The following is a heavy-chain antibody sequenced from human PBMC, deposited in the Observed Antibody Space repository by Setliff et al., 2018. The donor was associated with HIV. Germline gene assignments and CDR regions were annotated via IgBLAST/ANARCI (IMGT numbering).Heavy chain of an antibody. Sequence: PSETLSLTCAVYGGSFSGYYWSWIRQTPGKGLEWIGEINHSGSTNYNPSLKSRVTISVDTSKNQFSLKLSSVTAADTAVYYCARGGRSLAAQTWFDPWGQGTLVTVS. J-gene: IGHJ5*02. CDR3: ARGGRSLAAQTWFDP. V-gene: IGHV4-34*01. CDR2: INHSGST. D-gene: IGHD6-6*01. CDR1: GGSFSGYY.